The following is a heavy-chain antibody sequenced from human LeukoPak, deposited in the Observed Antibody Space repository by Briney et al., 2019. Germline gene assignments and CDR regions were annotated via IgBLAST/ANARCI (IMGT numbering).Heavy chain of an antibody. CDR3: AKDSDSGSYLYYFDY. J-gene: IGHJ4*02. CDR2: ISGSGGST. D-gene: IGHD1-26*01. V-gene: IGHV3-23*01. Sequence: GGSLRLSCAASGFTFSSYAMSWVRQAPGKGLEWVSAISGSGGSTYYADSVKGRFTTSRDNSKNTLYLQMNSLRAEDTAVYYCAKDSDSGSYLYYFDYWGQGTLVTVSS. CDR1: GFTFSSYA.